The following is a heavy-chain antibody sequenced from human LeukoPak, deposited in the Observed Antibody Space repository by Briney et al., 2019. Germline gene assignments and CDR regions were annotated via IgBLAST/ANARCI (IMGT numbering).Heavy chain of an antibody. CDR2: ISGSGGST. J-gene: IGHJ6*03. D-gene: IGHD2-15*01. CDR1: GFTFSSYA. CDR3: ARSHTGYCSGGSCYSLGNYYYYMDV. Sequence: GGSLRLSCAASGFTFSSYAMSWVRQAPGKGLEWVSAISGSGGSTYYADSVKGRFTISRDNSKKTLYLQMNSLRAEDTAVYYCARSHTGYCSGGSCYSLGNYYYYMDVWGKGTTVTISS. V-gene: IGHV3-23*01.